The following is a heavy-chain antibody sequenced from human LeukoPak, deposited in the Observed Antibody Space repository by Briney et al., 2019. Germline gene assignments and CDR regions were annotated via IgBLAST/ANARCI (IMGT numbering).Heavy chain of an antibody. CDR1: GYSISSGYY. CDR2: IYSSGNT. V-gene: IGHV4-38-2*02. CDR3: ARHELDVHVWHRY. Sequence: PSETLSLTCTVSGYSISSGYYWGWIRQPPGKGLEWIGSIYSSGNTYYKPSLKSRVTISVDTSKNQFSLKLSSVTAADTAVYYCARHELDVHVWHRYWGQGTPVTVSS. D-gene: IGHD6-6*01. J-gene: IGHJ4*02.